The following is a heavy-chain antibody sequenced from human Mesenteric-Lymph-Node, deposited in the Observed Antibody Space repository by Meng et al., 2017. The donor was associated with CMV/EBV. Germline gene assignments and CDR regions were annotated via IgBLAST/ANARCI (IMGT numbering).Heavy chain of an antibody. CDR3: ARHSTPAENYYYNGMDV. CDR2: IYYSGAT. J-gene: IGHJ6*02. V-gene: IGHV4-39*01. D-gene: IGHD1-14*01. Sequence: GPLRLSCTVSGGSISTSPHYWGWIRQAPGKGLEWIGSIYYSGATYYNPSLKRRVTISVDTSKHQFSLTMRSVTAADTAVYFCARHSTPAENYYYNGMDVWGHGTTVTVSS. CDR1: GGSISTSPHY.